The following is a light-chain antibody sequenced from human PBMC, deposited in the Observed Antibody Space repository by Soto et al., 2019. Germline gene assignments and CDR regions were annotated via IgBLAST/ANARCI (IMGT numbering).Light chain of an antibody. CDR1: QSVSSY. CDR3: QQRSNRGIT. Sequence: EIVLTQSPATLSLSPGERATLSCRASQSVSSYLAWYQQKPGQAPRLLIYDASNRATGIPARFSGSGSGTDFTLTISSLEPEDFAVYYCQQRSNRGITFGQGRRLEIK. CDR2: DAS. J-gene: IGKJ5*01. V-gene: IGKV3-11*01.